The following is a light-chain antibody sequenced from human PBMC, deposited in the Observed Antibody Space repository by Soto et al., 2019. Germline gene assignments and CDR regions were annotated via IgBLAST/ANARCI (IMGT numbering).Light chain of an antibody. Sequence: QSVLTQPPSVFGAPGQRVIISCTGSNSNIGAGYDVHWYQQLPGTAPKLLIYGNNNRPSGVPDRFSGSKSGTSASLAITGLQAEDEADYYCQSYDSSLSGYVVFGGGTKLTVL. J-gene: IGLJ2*01. CDR1: NSNIGAGYD. CDR2: GNN. CDR3: QSYDSSLSGYVV. V-gene: IGLV1-40*01.